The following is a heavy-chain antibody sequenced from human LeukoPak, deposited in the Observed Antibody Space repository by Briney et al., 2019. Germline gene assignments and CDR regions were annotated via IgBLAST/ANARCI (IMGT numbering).Heavy chain of an antibody. CDR1: GGSFSGYY. D-gene: IGHD3-16*02. CDR3: AGTSTVWGSYRPFDY. CDR2: IYYSGST. Sequence: PSETLSLTCAVYGGSFSGYYWGWIRQPPGQGLEWIGSIYYSGSTYYNPSLKSRVTISVDTSKNQFSLKLSSVTAADTAVYYCAGTSTVWGSYRPFDYWGQGTLVTVSS. V-gene: IGHV4-34*01. J-gene: IGHJ4*02.